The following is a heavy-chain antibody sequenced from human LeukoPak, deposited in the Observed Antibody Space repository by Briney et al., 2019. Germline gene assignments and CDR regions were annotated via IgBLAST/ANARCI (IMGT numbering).Heavy chain of an antibody. CDR3: ARGDYGDYVHFDY. J-gene: IGHJ4*02. V-gene: IGHV1-69*05. D-gene: IGHD4-17*01. CDR1: GGTFSSYA. CDR2: IIPIFGTA. Sequence: SVKVSCKASGGTFSSYAISWVRQAPGQGLEWMGGIIPIFGTANYAQKFQGRVTITTDESTSTAHMELSSLRSEDTAVYYCARGDYGDYVHFDYWGQGTLVTVSS.